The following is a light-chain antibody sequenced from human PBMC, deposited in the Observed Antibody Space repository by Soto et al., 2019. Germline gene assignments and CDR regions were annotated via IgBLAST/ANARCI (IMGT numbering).Light chain of an antibody. CDR1: QDISNY. V-gene: IGKV1-27*01. CDR3: QKYGSASFT. J-gene: IGKJ3*01. CDR2: AAS. Sequence: DIQMTQSPSSLSASVGDRVTITCRASQDISNYLAWYQQKPGKVPKLLIFAASTLHSGVPSRFSGSRSGTAFTLSISSLQPEDVATYYCQKYGSASFTFGPGTKVDIK.